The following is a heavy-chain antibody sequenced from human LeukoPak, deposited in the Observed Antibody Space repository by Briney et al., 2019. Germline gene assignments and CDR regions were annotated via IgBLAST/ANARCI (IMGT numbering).Heavy chain of an antibody. J-gene: IGHJ4*02. V-gene: IGHV4-4*07. Sequence: SETLSLTYTVSGGSISSYYWSWIRRPAGKGLEWIGRIYTSGSTNYNPSLKSRVTMSVDTSKNQFSLRLSSVTAADTVVYYCARDSVEMATIPLRDYCGQGTLVTVSS. D-gene: IGHD5-24*01. CDR1: GGSISSYY. CDR2: IYTSGST. CDR3: ARDSVEMATIPLRDY.